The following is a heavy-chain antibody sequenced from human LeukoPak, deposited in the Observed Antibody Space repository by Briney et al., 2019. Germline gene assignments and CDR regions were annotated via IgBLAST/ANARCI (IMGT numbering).Heavy chain of an antibody. V-gene: IGHV4-59*01. CDR1: SASIISFY. J-gene: IGHJ4*02. CDR2: FYYSGST. Sequence: PSESLSLTCTVYSASIISFYCSWVRQPPGNRLEWIAYFYYSGSTNYNPSLKSRVTISVDTSKNQFSLNLSSVTAADTAVYYCARAYSSGWYPYWGQGTLVTVSS. CDR3: ARAYSSGWYPY. D-gene: IGHD6-19*01.